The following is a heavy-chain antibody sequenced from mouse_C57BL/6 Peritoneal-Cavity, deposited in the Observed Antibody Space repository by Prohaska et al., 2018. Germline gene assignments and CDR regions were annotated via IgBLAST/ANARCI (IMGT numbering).Heavy chain of an antibody. Sequence: HGKSLEWIGDINPNNGGTSYNQKFKGKATLTVDKSSSTAYMELRSLTSEDSAVYYCARGGYDGYQFAYWGQGTLVTVSA. CDR3: ARGGYDGYQFAY. D-gene: IGHD2-3*01. J-gene: IGHJ3*01. V-gene: IGHV1-26*01. CDR2: INPNNGGT.